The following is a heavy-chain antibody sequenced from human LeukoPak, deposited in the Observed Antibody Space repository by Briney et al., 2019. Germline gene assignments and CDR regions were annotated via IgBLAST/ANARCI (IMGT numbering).Heavy chain of an antibody. CDR1: GFTFSSYS. J-gene: IGHJ4*02. V-gene: IGHV3-48*04. CDR2: ISSSSGTI. Sequence: GGSLRLSCAASGFTFSSYSMNWVRQAPGKGLEWVSYISSSSGTIYYADSVKGRFTISRDNAKNSLYLQMNSLRAEDTAVYYCARGSSSSRRYFDYWGQGTLVTVSS. CDR3: ARGSSSSRRYFDY. D-gene: IGHD6-6*01.